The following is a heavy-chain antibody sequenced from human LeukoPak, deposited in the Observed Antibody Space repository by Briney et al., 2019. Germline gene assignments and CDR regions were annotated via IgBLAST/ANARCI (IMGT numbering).Heavy chain of an antibody. CDR2: ISSSGSTI. Sequence: GGSLRLSCAASGFTFSDFYMSWIRQAPGKGLEWVSYISSSGSTIYYADSVKGRFTISRDNAKNSLYLQMNSLRAEDTAVYYCARRRYNWNAIDYWGQGTPVTVSS. V-gene: IGHV3-11*01. CDR1: GFTFSDFY. J-gene: IGHJ4*02. CDR3: ARRRYNWNAIDY. D-gene: IGHD1-20*01.